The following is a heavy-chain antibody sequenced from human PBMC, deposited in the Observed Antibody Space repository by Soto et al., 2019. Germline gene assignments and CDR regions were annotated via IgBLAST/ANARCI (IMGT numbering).Heavy chain of an antibody. Sequence: SVKVSCKASGGTFSSYAISWVRQAPGQGLEWMGGIIPIFGTANYAQKFQGRVTITADESTSTAYMELSSLRSEDTAVYYCARGGGRCSSTSCYFGYWGQGTLVTVSS. J-gene: IGHJ4*02. CDR1: GGTFSSYA. D-gene: IGHD2-2*01. CDR2: IIPIFGTA. V-gene: IGHV1-69*13. CDR3: ARGGGRCSSTSCYFGY.